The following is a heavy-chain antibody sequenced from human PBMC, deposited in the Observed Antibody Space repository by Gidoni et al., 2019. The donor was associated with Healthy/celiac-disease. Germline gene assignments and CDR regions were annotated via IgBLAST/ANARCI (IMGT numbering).Heavy chain of an antibody. CDR2: INHSGST. CDR1: GGSFSGYY. CDR3: ARARYSYGYGGYRESYYFDY. Sequence: QVQLQQWGAGLLKPSETLSLTCAVDGGSFSGYYGSWIRQPPGKGLEWIGEINHSGSTNYNPSLKSLVTISVDTSKNQFSLKLSSVTAADTAVYYCARARYSYGYGGYRESYYFDYWGQGTLVTVSS. V-gene: IGHV4-34*01. D-gene: IGHD5-18*01. J-gene: IGHJ4*02.